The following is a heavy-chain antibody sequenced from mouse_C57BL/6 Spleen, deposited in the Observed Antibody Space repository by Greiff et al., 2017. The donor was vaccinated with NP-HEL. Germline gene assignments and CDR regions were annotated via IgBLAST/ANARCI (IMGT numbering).Heavy chain of an antibody. Sequence: VQLQQSGPGLVQPSQSLSITCTVSGFSLTSYGVHWVRQSPGKGLEWLGVIWSGGSTDYNAAFISRLSISKDNSKSQVFFKMNSLQADDTAIYYCDCDYSNSRFAYWGQGTLVTVSA. CDR2: IWSGGST. D-gene: IGHD2-5*01. CDR1: GFSLTSYG. CDR3: DCDYSNSRFAY. J-gene: IGHJ3*01. V-gene: IGHV2-2*01.